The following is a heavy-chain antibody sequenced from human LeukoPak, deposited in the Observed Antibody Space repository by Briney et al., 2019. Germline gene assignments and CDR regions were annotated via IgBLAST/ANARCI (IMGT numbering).Heavy chain of an antibody. CDR3: ARESRTRHAFDI. V-gene: IGHV3-7*04. CDR2: IKQDGSVK. Sequence: QSGGSLRLSCAASGFTFSNSWMNWVRQAPGKGLEWVANIKQDGSVKYYVDSVKGRFTISRDNAKNSLYLQMSSLRAEDTAVYYCARESRTRHAFDIWGQGTMVTVSS. CDR1: GFTFSNSW. J-gene: IGHJ3*02.